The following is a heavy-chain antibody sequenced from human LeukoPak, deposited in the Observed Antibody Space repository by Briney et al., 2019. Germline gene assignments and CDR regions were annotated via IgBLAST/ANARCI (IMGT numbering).Heavy chain of an antibody. CDR2: IYYSGST. Sequence: SQTLSLTCTVSGGSISSGGFYWSWIPQPPGKGLEWIGYIYYSGSTYYNPSLKSRFTISVDTSKNQFSLKLNSVTAAYTAVYYCARVNRYYYYYGMDVWGEGTTVTVSS. J-gene: IGHJ6*04. CDR3: ARVNRYYYYYGMDV. D-gene: IGHD1-14*01. V-gene: IGHV4-30-4*01. CDR1: GGSISSGGFY.